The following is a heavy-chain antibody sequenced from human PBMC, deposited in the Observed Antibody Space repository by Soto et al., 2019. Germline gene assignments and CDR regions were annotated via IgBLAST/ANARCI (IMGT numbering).Heavy chain of an antibody. V-gene: IGHV1-2*02. D-gene: IGHD6-19*01. CDR2: INPNNGVT. CDR3: ARGALTVANWFDP. Sequence: QVQLVQSGAEVKKPGASVKVSCKASGYTFTDYYINWVRQAPGQGLEWMGWINPNNGVTNYAQKFQGRVTMTRDTSISTAYMDLCRLRFDDTALYYCARGALTVANWFDPWGQGTQVTVSS. CDR1: GYTFTDYY. J-gene: IGHJ5*02.